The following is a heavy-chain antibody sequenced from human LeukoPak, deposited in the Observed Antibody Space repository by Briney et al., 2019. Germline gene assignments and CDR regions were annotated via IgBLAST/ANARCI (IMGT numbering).Heavy chain of an antibody. D-gene: IGHD5-24*01. J-gene: IGHJ4*02. CDR1: GFTFSSYG. Sequence: PGGTLRLSCAASGFTFSSYGMHWVRQAPGKGLEWVSAISGSGGSTYYADSVKGRFTISRDNSKNTLYLQMNSLRAEDTAVYYCARPRGNVEMATNPFDYWGQGTLVTVSS. V-gene: IGHV3-23*01. CDR3: ARPRGNVEMATNPFDY. CDR2: ISGSGGST.